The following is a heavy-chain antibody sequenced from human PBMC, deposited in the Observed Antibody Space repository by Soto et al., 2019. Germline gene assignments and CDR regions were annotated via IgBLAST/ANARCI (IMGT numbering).Heavy chain of an antibody. CDR1: GFTFSSYG. CDR2: ISYDGSNK. J-gene: IGHJ4*02. Sequence: QVQLVESGGGVVQPGRSLRLSCAASGFTFSSYGMHWVRQAPGKGLEWVAVISYDGSNKYYADSVKGRFTISRDNSKNTLYLQMNSLRAEDTAVYYCAKEGGSYPIDYWGQGTLVNVSS. D-gene: IGHD1-26*01. V-gene: IGHV3-30*18. CDR3: AKEGGSYPIDY.